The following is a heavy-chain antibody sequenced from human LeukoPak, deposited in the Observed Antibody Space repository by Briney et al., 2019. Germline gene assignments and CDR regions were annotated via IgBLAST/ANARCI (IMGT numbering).Heavy chain of an antibody. D-gene: IGHD6-13*01. CDR2: IYGGGST. V-gene: IGHV3-53*01. CDR3: VRGGYSSSLYQGAFDI. J-gene: IGHJ3*02. Sequence: PGGSLRLSCAVSGFTVSSNYVSRVRQAPGKGLEWVSVIYGGGSTYYADSVKGRFTLSRDSSKSKLYLQMNSLRAEDTAVYYCVRGGYSSSLYQGAFDIWGQGTMVTVSS. CDR1: GFTVSSNY.